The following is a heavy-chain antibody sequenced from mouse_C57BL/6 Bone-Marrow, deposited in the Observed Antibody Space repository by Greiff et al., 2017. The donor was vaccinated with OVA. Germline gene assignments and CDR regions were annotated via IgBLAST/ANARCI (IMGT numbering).Heavy chain of an antibody. CDR2: INPSNGGT. CDR3: ALGHLWFAY. CDR1: GYTFTSYW. J-gene: IGHJ3*01. V-gene: IGHV1-53*01. Sequence: QVQLQQPGTELVKPGASVKLSCKASGYTFTSYWMHWVKQRPGKGLEWIGNINPSNGGTNYNEKVKSKATLTVDKSSSTAYMQLSSLTSEDSAVYYCALGHLWFAYWGQGTLVTVSA.